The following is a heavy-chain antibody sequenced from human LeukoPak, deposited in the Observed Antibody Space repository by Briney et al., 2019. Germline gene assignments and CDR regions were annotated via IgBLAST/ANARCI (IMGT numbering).Heavy chain of an antibody. J-gene: IGHJ5*02. Sequence: SSETLSLTCTVSGVSISDGLSYWTWIRQSPGKGLEWIGYIYHSGSTDYNPSVKSRVIMSVDTTKNQFSLKLSSVTAADTAVYYCARDRGTGWGGYWFDPWGQGTLVTVSS. CDR3: ARDRGTGWGGYWFDP. D-gene: IGHD3-16*01. CDR2: IYHSGST. V-gene: IGHV4-30-2*06. CDR1: GVSISDGLSY.